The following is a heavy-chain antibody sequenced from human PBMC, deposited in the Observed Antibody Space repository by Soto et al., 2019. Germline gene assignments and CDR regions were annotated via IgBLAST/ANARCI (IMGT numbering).Heavy chain of an antibody. J-gene: IGHJ6*02. CDR2: INPSGGST. Sequence: ASVKVSCKASGYTFTSHYMHWVRQAPGQGLEWMGIINPSGGSTSYAQKFQGRVTMTRDTSTSTVYVELSSLRSEDTAVYYCARGYCISTSCWDYYYYGMDVWGQGTTVTV. D-gene: IGHD2-2*01. V-gene: IGHV1-46*01. CDR3: ARGYCISTSCWDYYYYGMDV. CDR1: GYTFTSHY.